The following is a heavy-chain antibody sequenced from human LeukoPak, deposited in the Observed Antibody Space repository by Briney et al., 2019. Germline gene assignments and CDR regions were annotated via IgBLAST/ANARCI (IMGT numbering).Heavy chain of an antibody. CDR1: GFTFSSYG. CDR3: ARLMWELPPHYYYMDV. V-gene: IGHV3-21*01. Sequence: PGGSLRLSCAASGFTFSSYGMSWVRQAPGKGLEWVSSITGSSSYIYYADSVKGRFTISRDNAKNSLYLQMNSLRAEDTAVYYCARLMWELPPHYYYMDVWGKGTTVTISS. D-gene: IGHD1-26*01. J-gene: IGHJ6*03. CDR2: ITGSSSYI.